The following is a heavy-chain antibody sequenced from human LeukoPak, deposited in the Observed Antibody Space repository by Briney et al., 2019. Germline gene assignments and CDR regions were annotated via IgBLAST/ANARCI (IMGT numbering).Heavy chain of an antibody. J-gene: IGHJ4*02. D-gene: IGHD5-12*01. CDR2: IRYDGSNK. CDR1: GFTFSSYG. Sequence: GGSLRLSCAASGFTFSSYGMHWVRQAPGKGLEWVAFIRYDGSNKYYADSVKGRFTISRDNSKNTLYLQMNSLRAEDTAVYYCARSQWLRLRYFDYWGQGTLVTVSS. V-gene: IGHV3-30*02. CDR3: ARSQWLRLRYFDY.